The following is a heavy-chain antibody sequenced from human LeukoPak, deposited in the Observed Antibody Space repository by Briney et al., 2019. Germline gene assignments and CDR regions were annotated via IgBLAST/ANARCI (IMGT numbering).Heavy chain of an antibody. J-gene: IGHJ3*02. D-gene: IGHD3-22*01. CDR2: IYSGGST. Sequence: GGSLRLSCAASGFTVSSNYMSWVRQAPGKGLEWVSVIYSGGSTYYADSVKGRLTISRDNSKNTLYLQMNSLRAEDTAVYYCARSGYYDSSAPGAFDIWGQGTMVTVSS. V-gene: IGHV3-53*01. CDR1: GFTVSSNY. CDR3: ARSGYYDSSAPGAFDI.